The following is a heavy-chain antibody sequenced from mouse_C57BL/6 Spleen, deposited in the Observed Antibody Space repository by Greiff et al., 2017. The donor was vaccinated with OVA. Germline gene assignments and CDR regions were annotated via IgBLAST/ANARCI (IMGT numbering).Heavy chain of an antibody. Sequence: QVQLQQSGAELVRPGASVKLSCKASGYTFTDYYINWVKQRPGQGLEWIARIYPGSGNTYYNEKFKGKATLTAEKSSSTAYMQLSSLTSEDSAVYFCAREGRTGFFDYWGQGTTLTVSS. D-gene: IGHD4-1*01. CDR2: IYPGSGNT. CDR1: GYTFTDYY. J-gene: IGHJ2*01. CDR3: AREGRTGFFDY. V-gene: IGHV1-76*01.